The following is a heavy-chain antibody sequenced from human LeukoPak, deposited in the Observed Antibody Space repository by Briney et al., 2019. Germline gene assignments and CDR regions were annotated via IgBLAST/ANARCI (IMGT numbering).Heavy chain of an antibody. J-gene: IGHJ4*02. D-gene: IGHD1-26*01. Sequence: GASVKVSCKASGYTFTGYYIHWLRQAPGQGLEWMGWIHPNNGGTSYAQKSQGRVTMTRDTSISTAYMELTTLTSDDTAVYYCARGIAGSFYYWGQGTEVTVSS. V-gene: IGHV1-2*02. CDR1: GYTFTGYY. CDR3: ARGIAGSFYY. CDR2: IHPNNGGT.